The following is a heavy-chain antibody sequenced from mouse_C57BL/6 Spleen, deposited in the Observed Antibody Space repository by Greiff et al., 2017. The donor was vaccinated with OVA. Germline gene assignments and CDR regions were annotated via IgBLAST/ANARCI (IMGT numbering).Heavy chain of an antibody. J-gene: IGHJ3*01. CDR2: INPSNGGT. V-gene: IGHV1-53*01. CDR1: GYTFTSYW. CDR3: ARNGYGSSSWFAY. Sequence: QVQLKQSGTELVKPGASVKLSCKASGYTFTSYWMHWVKQRPGQGLEWIGNINPSNGGTNYNEKFKSKATLTVDKSSSTAYMQLSSLTSEDSAVYYCARNGYGSSSWFAYWGQGTLVTVSA. D-gene: IGHD1-1*01.